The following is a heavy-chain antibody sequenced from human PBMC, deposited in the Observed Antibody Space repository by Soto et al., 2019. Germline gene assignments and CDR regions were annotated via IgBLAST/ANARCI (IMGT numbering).Heavy chain of an antibody. CDR1: GYTFTSYA. CDR3: ARGGWSGYCSGGSWYSDLNVGWFDP. V-gene: IGHV1-3*01. D-gene: IGHD2-15*01. CDR2: INAGNGNT. J-gene: IGHJ5*02. Sequence: ASVKVSCRASGYTFTSYAMHCVRRAPGQRREWMGWINAGNGNTKYSQKFQGRVTITRDTSASTAYMDLSSLRSEDTAVYYCARGGWSGYCSGGSWYSDLNVGWFDPWGQGTLVTVSS.